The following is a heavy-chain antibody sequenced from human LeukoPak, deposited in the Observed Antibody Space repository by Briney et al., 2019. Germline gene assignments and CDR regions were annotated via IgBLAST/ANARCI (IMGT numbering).Heavy chain of an antibody. D-gene: IGHD3-10*01. CDR2: IYYSGST. V-gene: IGHV4-59*01. CDR1: GGSISSYY. Sequence: SETLSLTCTVSGGSISSYYWSWIRQPPGKGLEWIGYIYYSGSTNYNPSLKSRVTISVDTSKNQFSLKLSSVTAAYTAVYYCARKAMVRGVWWAFDIWGQGTMVTVSS. J-gene: IGHJ3*02. CDR3: ARKAMVRGVWWAFDI.